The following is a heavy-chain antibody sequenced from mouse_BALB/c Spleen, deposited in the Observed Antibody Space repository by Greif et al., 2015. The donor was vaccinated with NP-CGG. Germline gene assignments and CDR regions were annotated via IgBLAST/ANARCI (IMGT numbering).Heavy chain of an antibody. Sequence: QVQLQQSGAELAKPGASVKMSCKASGYTFTSYWMHWVKQRPGQGLEWIGYINPSTGYTEYNQKFKDKATLTADKSSSTAYMQLSSLTSEDSAVYYCANYYGSSYYFGYWGQGTTLTVSS. D-gene: IGHD1-1*01. CDR2: INPSTGYT. CDR1: GYTFTSYW. V-gene: IGHV1-7*01. J-gene: IGHJ2*01. CDR3: ANYYGSSYYFGY.